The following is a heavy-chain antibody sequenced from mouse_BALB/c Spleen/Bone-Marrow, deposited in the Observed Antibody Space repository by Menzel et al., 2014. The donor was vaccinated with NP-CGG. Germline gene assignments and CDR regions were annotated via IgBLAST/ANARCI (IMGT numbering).Heavy chain of an antibody. D-gene: IGHD2-3*01. CDR3: ARLGYYGYFVD. Sequence: EVQLVESGGGLAQPGGSLKLSCAASGFDFRRYWMSWVRQAPGKGLEWIGEINPESSTINYTPSLKDKFIISRDNAKNTLYLQMSKVRSEDTALYYCARLGYYGYFVDWGQGTTLTVSS. J-gene: IGHJ2*01. V-gene: IGHV4-1*02. CDR2: INPESSTI. CDR1: GFDFRRYW.